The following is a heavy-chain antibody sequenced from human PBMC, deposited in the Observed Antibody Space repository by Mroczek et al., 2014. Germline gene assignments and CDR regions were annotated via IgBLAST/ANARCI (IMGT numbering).Heavy chain of an antibody. V-gene: IGHV3-23*04. Sequence: EVQLVRLGEAWYSLGGSLRLSCAASGFTFSSYAMSWVRQAPGKGLEWVSAISGSGGSTYYADSVKGRFTISRDNSKNTLYLQMNSLRAEDTAVYYCAKDARGVPYCSSTSCYPDGAWGQGTLVTVSS. CDR1: GFTFSSYA. CDR3: AKDARGVPYCSSTSCYPDGA. J-gene: IGHJ4*02. D-gene: IGHD2-2*01. CDR2: ISGSGGST.